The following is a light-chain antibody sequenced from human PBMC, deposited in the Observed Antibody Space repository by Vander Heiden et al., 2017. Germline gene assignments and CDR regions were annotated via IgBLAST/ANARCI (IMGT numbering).Light chain of an antibody. J-gene: IGKJ5*01. CDR2: WAS. CDR3: QQYFSTHT. CDR1: QRVTFNNKHY. V-gene: IGKV4-1*01. Sequence: DFVVVQSPDSLAVSLGGRAAIDCKSSQRVTFNNKHYLAWYQQKAGQPPRLLLYWASTRESGVPDRFSGSGSGRDFTLTISSLHAEDVAVYYCQQYFSTHTFGQGTRLEIK.